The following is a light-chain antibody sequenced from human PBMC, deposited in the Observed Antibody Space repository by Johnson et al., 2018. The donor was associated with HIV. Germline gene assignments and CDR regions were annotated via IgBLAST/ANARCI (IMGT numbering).Light chain of an antibody. CDR2: EDN. Sequence: QSVLTQPPSMSAAPGQKVTISCSGSSSNIGKNYVSWYQHLPGTAPKLLIYEDNKRPSGIPDRFSGSKSATSATLGITGLQTGGEADYYCGTWDSSLSAGVFGTGTKVTVL. CDR3: GTWDSSLSAGV. V-gene: IGLV1-51*02. CDR1: SSNIGKNY. J-gene: IGLJ1*01.